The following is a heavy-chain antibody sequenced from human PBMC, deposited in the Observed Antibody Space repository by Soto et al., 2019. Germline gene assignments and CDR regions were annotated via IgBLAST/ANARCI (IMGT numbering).Heavy chain of an antibody. Sequence: EVQLLESGGGLVQPGGSLRLSCTASGFAFSSYAMNWVRQAPGKGLEWVSGIVDTGGRTFYADSVKGRFTISRDNSKNTLSLEMNSLRAEDTATYYCAPVPAASSYYNTDVWGQGTTVTVSS. CDR1: GFAFSSYA. CDR3: APVPAASSYYNTDV. V-gene: IGHV3-23*01. J-gene: IGHJ6*02. CDR2: IVDTGGRT. D-gene: IGHD2-2*01.